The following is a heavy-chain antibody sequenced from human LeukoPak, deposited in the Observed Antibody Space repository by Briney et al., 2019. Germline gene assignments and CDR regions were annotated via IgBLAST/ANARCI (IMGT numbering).Heavy chain of an antibody. CDR2: IWYDGSNK. CDR1: GYTFSSYG. CDR3: ARDHIVVVPAAANYYYYGMDV. J-gene: IGHJ6*02. Sequence: PGGSLRLSCAASGYTFSSYGMHWVRQAPGKGLEWVAVIWYDGSNKYYADSVKGRFTISRDNSKNTLYLQMNSLRAEDTAVYYCARDHIVVVPAAANYYYYGMDVWGQGTTVTVSS. D-gene: IGHD2-2*01. V-gene: IGHV3-33*08.